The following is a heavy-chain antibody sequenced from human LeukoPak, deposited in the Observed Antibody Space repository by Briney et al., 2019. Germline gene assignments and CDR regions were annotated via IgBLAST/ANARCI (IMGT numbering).Heavy chain of an antibody. Sequence: QPGGSLRLSCAASGFTFSSYGMSWVRQAPGKGLEWVSAISGSGGSTYYADSVKGRFTISRDNSKNTLYLQMNSLRAEDTAIYYYARATPDPVAGLNCFDSWGQGTLVSVSS. V-gene: IGHV3-23*01. J-gene: IGHJ5*01. D-gene: IGHD2-15*01. CDR3: ARATPDPVAGLNCFDS. CDR1: GFTFSSYG. CDR2: ISGSGGST.